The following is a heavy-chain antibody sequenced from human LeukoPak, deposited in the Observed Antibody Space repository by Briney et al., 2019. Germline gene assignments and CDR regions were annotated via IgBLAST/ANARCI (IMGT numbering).Heavy chain of an antibody. V-gene: IGHV4-59*01. Sequence: SETLSLTCNVSGVSLSSFYWTWIRQVPGKGLEWIGYFYNSGSSDYNPSLKSRATFSEDTSKNHFSLSLSAVTAADTAVYYCASPGPYYSETSGYLVFWGQGILVTVSS. J-gene: IGHJ4*02. CDR3: ASPGPYYSETSGYLVF. CDR2: FYNSGSS. CDR1: GVSLSSFY. D-gene: IGHD3-22*01.